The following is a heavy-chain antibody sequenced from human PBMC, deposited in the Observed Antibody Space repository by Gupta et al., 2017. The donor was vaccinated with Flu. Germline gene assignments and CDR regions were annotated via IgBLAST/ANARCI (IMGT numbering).Heavy chain of an antibody. Sequence: EVQLVESGGGLVQPGRSLRLSCAASGFTFDDYAMHWVRQAPGKGLEWVSGISWNSGSIGYADSVKGRFTISRDNAKNSLYLQMNSLRAEDTALYYCAKDPSATLRAFDIWGQGTMVTVSS. CDR1: GFTFDDYA. CDR2: ISWNSGSI. D-gene: IGHD6-25*01. V-gene: IGHV3-9*01. J-gene: IGHJ3*02. CDR3: AKDPSATLRAFDI.